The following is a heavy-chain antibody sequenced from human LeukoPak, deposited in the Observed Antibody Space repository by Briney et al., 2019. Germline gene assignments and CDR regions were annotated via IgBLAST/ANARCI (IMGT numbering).Heavy chain of an antibody. CDR2: IYTSGST. CDR3: ARQTGSGLFILP. J-gene: IGHJ4*02. D-gene: IGHD3/OR15-3a*01. Sequence: PSETLSLTCTVSGGSISSGTYYWSWIRQPAGKGLEWIGRIYTSGSTNYNPSLKSRVTISVDTSKNQFSLRLTSVTAADTAVYYCARQTGSGLFILPGGQGTLVTVSS. V-gene: IGHV4-61*02. CDR1: GGSISSGTYY.